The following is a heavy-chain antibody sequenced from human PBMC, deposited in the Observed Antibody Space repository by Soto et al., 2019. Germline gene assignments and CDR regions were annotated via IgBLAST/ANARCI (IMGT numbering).Heavy chain of an antibody. D-gene: IGHD3-9*01. CDR3: ERSFHVLRGFVWLVHECYYHVMDV. CDR1: GFTFSSYA. V-gene: IGHV3-23*01. J-gene: IGHJ6*02. CDR2: ISGSGGST. Sequence: GEFLRLSYAASGFTFSSYAMSWVRQAPRNGLEWVSAISGSGGSTYYADSGKGRFTISSDNSKNTLNLQMNSLNAEDKAVYDCERSFHVLRGFVWLVHECYYHVMDVWGRG.